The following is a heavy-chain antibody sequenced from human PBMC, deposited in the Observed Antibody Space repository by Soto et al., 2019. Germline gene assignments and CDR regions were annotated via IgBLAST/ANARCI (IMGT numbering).Heavy chain of an antibody. CDR1: GGSISSGDYY. CDR3: AREVYYYDSSGYQATAYGMDV. V-gene: IGHV4-30-4*01. CDR2: IYYSGST. D-gene: IGHD3-22*01. J-gene: IGHJ6*02. Sequence: SETLSLTCTVSGGSISSGDYYWSWIRQPPGKGLEWIGYIYYSGSTYYNPSLKSRVTISVDTSKNQFSLKLSSVTAADTAVYYCAREVYYYDSSGYQATAYGMDVRGQGTTVTVSS.